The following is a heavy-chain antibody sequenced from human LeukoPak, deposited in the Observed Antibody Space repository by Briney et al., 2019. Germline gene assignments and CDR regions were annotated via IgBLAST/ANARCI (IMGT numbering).Heavy chain of an antibody. D-gene: IGHD3-22*01. CDR2: ISYDGSNK. J-gene: IGHJ4*02. Sequence: GRSLRLSCAASGFTFSSYGMHWVRQAPGEGLEWVAVISYDGSNKYYADSVKGRFTISRDNSKNTLYLQMNSLRAEDTAVYYCAKGRITMIVVVPDYWGQGTLVTVSS. CDR1: GFTFSSYG. V-gene: IGHV3-30*18. CDR3: AKGRITMIVVVPDY.